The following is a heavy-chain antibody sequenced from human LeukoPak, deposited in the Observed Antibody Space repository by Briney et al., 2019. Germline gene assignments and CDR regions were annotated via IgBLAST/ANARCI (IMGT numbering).Heavy chain of an antibody. D-gene: IGHD5-12*01. Sequence: PSETLSLTCTVSGDSISRYYWSWIRHPPGRGLEWVAFIYYSGSTNYNPSPKRRVTISMDTSRNQFSLRLSSVTAADTAVYYCAKHLVATAPFFDYWGQGTLVTVSS. CDR1: GDSISRYY. J-gene: IGHJ4*02. V-gene: IGHV4-59*08. CDR3: AKHLVATAPFFDY. CDR2: IYYSGST.